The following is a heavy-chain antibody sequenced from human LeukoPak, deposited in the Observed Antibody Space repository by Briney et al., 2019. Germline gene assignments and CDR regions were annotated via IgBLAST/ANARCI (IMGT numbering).Heavy chain of an antibody. J-gene: IGHJ4*02. V-gene: IGHV3-30*18. CDR2: ISYDGRNK. CDR1: GFNFSTYG. CDR3: AKDHVPSSNWFGDS. Sequence: GRSLGLSCAASGFNFSTYGMHWVRQAPDKGLEWVAVISYDGRNKYYADSVQGRFTISRDNSKNTLYLQMNSVRPDDTAVYYCAKDHVPSSNWFGDSWGQGTLVIVSS. D-gene: IGHD6-13*01.